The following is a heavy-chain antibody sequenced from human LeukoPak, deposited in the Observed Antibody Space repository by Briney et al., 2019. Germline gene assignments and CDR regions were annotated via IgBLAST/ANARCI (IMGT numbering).Heavy chain of an antibody. CDR3: AKEVGSGWSYNWFDP. CDR2: ISYDGRNK. V-gene: IGHV3-30*04. J-gene: IGHJ5*02. CDR1: GFTFSNYA. Sequence: GGSLRLSCAASGFTFSNYAMHWVRQAPGKGLEWMSVISYDGRNKYFADSVKGRFTISRDNSKNTLYLQMNSLRAEDTAVYYCAKEVGSGWSYNWFDPWGQGTLVTVSS. D-gene: IGHD6-19*01.